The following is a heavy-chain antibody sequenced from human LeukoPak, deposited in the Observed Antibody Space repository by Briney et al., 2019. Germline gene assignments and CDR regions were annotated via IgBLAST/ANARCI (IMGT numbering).Heavy chain of an antibody. CDR1: GGSFSGYY. CDR3: ARGGFPYYDFWSGYLPTQFDP. J-gene: IGHJ5*02. CDR2: INHSGST. V-gene: IGHV4-34*01. Sequence: SETLSLTCAVYGGSFSGYYWSWIRQPPGKGLEWIGEINHSGSTNYNPSLKSRVTISVDTSKNQFSLKLSSVTAADTAVYYCARGGFPYYDFWSGYLPTQFDPWGQGTLVIVSS. D-gene: IGHD3-3*01.